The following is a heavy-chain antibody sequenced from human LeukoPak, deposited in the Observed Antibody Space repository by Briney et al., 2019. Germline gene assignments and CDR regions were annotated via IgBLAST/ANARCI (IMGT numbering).Heavy chain of an antibody. CDR3: SRGSVWLSVY. CDR1: GFTFGDYL. J-gene: IGHJ4*02. D-gene: IGHD5/OR15-5a*01. CDR2: ISGGTT. V-gene: IGHV3-49*03. Sequence: GGSLRLSLTASGFTFGDYLMNWFRQGPGKGLEWIGFISGGTTEYAASVKGRFTISRDDSTSIAYLQMNSLTAEDTAVYYCSRGSVWLSVYLGQGTLVTVSS.